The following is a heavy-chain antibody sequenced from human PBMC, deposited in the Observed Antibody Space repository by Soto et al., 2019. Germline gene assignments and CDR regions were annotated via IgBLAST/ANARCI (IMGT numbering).Heavy chain of an antibody. J-gene: IGHJ4*02. Sequence: PGGSLRLSCAASGFTFDDYAMHWVRQAPGKGLEWVSGISWNSGSIGYADSVKGRFTISRDNAKNSLYLQMNSLRAEDTALYYCAKDSSPSSSYFDYWGQGTRVTAPQ. D-gene: IGHD6-6*01. V-gene: IGHV3-9*01. CDR1: GFTFDDYA. CDR2: ISWNSGSI. CDR3: AKDSSPSSSYFDY.